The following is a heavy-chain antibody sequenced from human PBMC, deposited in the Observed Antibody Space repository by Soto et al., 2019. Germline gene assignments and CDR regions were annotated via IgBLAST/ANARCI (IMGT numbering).Heavy chain of an antibody. V-gene: IGHV4-59*01. CDR1: GGSISSYY. D-gene: IGHD3-10*01. CDR3: ARDSFGELFLLPDY. CDR2: IYYSGST. Sequence: SETLSLTCTVSGGSISSYYWSWIRQPPGKGLEWIGYIYYSGSTNYNPSLKSRVTISVDTSKNHFSLNLTSVTAADTAVYYCARDSFGELFLLPDYWGQGTLVTVSS. J-gene: IGHJ4*02.